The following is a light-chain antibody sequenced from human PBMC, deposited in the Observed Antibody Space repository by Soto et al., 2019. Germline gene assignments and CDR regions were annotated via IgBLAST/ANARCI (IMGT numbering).Light chain of an antibody. V-gene: IGKV1-5*03. CDR1: QTIVNW. CDR2: EAC. J-gene: IGKJ1*01. Sequence: QMPQSPSSLSTSVRDTVTITCRTSQTIVNWLAWYQQEAGDAAKRRISEACILPSGGPSRFSGSASGTEFTLTISGLQPDDFATYYCQQYFSSWTFGQGAKV. CDR3: QQYFSSWT.